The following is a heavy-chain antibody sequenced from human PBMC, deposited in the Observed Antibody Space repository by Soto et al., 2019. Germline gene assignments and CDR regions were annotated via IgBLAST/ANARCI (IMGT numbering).Heavy chain of an antibody. CDR3: ARTPNNGRAGVYGMDV. V-gene: IGHV1-2*04. CDR1: GYTFTNYY. Sequence: QVQLVQSGAEVKKPGASVKVSCKASGYTFTNYYIHWVRQAPGQGLEWMGWIDGDSGDTKDAQKFQGWITMTRETSINTANMKLSRLTSDDTAVYYCARTPNNGRAGVYGMDVWGQGTTVTVSS. J-gene: IGHJ6*02. D-gene: IGHD2-8*01. CDR2: IDGDSGDT.